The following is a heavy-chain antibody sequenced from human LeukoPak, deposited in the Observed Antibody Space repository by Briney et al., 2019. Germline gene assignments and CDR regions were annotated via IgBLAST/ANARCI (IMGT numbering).Heavy chain of an antibody. Sequence: GASVTVSCKASGYTFTTYGISWVRQAPGQGLEWMGWISAYNGSTNYAQKLQGRVTMTTDTSTTTAYMELRSLRSDDTAVYYCARDRDYGDYNTQDLFDYWGQGTLSPSPQ. D-gene: IGHD4-17*01. CDR1: GYTFTTYG. V-gene: IGHV1-18*01. CDR3: ARDRDYGDYNTQDLFDY. CDR2: ISAYNGST. J-gene: IGHJ4*02.